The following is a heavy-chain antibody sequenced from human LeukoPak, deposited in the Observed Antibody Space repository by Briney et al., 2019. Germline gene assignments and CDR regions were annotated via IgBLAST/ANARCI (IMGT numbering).Heavy chain of an antibody. V-gene: IGHV3-23*01. Sequence: GGSLRLSCAASGFTFSSYGMHWVRQAPGKGLEWVSAIDATSFATWYPDSVKGRFTVSRDKSKNTMYLQMNSLRVEDTALYYCARDRDYPRDQFDYWGQGTLVTVSS. CDR1: GFTFSSYG. CDR2: IDATSFAT. CDR3: ARDRDYPRDQFDY. J-gene: IGHJ4*02. D-gene: IGHD4-17*01.